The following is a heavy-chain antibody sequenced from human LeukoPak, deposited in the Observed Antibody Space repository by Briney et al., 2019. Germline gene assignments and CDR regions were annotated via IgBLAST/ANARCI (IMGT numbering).Heavy chain of an antibody. Sequence: PSETLSLTCTVSGGSISSYYGSWIRQPPGKGLEWIGYIYYSGSTNYNPSLKSRVTISVDTSKNQFSLKLSSVTAADTAVYYCAREPQIAAAGYYYFDYWGQGTLVTVSS. J-gene: IGHJ4*02. CDR1: GGSISSYY. CDR3: AREPQIAAAGYYYFDY. V-gene: IGHV4-59*01. CDR2: IYYSGST. D-gene: IGHD6-13*01.